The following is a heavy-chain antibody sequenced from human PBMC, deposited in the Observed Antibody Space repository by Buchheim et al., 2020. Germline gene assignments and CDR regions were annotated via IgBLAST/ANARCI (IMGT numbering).Heavy chain of an antibody. CDR1: GYSFSTYW. V-gene: IGHV5-51*01. Sequence: EVQLVQSGAEVKKPGESLKISCKGFGYSFSTYWIGWVRQMPGKGLEWMGIIYPGDSKTRYSPSFQGQVTISADKSTSTAYPQWSSLKTSDTAMYYCARGGSSWTYYYHGLDVWGQGTT. D-gene: IGHD6-13*01. CDR2: IYPGDSKT. J-gene: IGHJ6*02. CDR3: ARGGSSWTYYYHGLDV.